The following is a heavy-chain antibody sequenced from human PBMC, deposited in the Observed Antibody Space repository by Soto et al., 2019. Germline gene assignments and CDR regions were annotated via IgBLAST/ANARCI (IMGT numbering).Heavy chain of an antibody. CDR1: GYTFTSYG. V-gene: IGHV1-18*01. CDR3: ARDRRSYDILTGYYRPQYYFDY. Sequence: ASVKVSCKASGYTFTSYGISWVRQAPGQGLEWMGWISAYNGNTNYAQKLQGRVTMTTDTSTSTAYMELRSLRSDDTAVYYCARDRRSYDILTGYYRPQYYFDYWGQGTLVTVS. J-gene: IGHJ4*02. D-gene: IGHD3-9*01. CDR2: ISAYNGNT.